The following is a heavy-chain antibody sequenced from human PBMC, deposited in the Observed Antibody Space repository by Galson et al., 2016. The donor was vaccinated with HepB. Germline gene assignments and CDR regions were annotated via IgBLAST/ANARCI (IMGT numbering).Heavy chain of an antibody. Sequence: PALVKPTQTLTLTCTFSGFSLSFNEVGVGWIRQPPGKALEWLALMYLGDDKRYRPSLQSRLTITKDTSKNQVVLTMTDMDPVDTATYYCVHVYYDSSGYWGTPEYLDYWGHGTLVTVSS. CDR3: VHVYYDSSGYWGTPEYLDY. J-gene: IGHJ4*01. CDR2: MYLGDDK. V-gene: IGHV2-5*02. D-gene: IGHD3-22*01. CDR1: GFSLSFNEVG.